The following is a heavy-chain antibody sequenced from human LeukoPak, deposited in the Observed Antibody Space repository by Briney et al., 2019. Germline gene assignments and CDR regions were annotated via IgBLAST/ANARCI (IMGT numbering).Heavy chain of an antibody. Sequence: ASVKVSCKASGGTFSSYAISWVRQAPGQGLEWMGGIIPIFGTANYAQKFQGRVTITADESTSTAYMELSSLRSEDTAVYYCARGAPYYDILTGYYIYSAFDIWGQGTMVTVSS. D-gene: IGHD3-9*01. J-gene: IGHJ3*02. CDR1: GGTFSSYA. V-gene: IGHV1-69*13. CDR3: ARGAPYYDILTGYYIYSAFDI. CDR2: IIPIFGTA.